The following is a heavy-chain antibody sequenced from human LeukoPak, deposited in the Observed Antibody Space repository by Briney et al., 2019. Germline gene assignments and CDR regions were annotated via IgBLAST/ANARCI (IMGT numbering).Heavy chain of an antibody. V-gene: IGHV3-23*01. J-gene: IGHJ6*03. Sequence: GGSLRLSCAASGFTFSNFAMSWVRQAPGKGLEWVSTISGSGGSPYYADSVKGRFTISRDNSKNTVYLQMSSLRAEDTAIYYCAKGHYQGFYYMDVWGKGTTVTVSS. CDR2: ISGSGGSP. CDR1: GFTFSNFA. CDR3: AKGHYQGFYYMDV. D-gene: IGHD2-2*01.